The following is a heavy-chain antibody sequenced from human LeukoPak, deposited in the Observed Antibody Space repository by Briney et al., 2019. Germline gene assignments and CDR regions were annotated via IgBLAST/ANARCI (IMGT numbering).Heavy chain of an antibody. D-gene: IGHD6-13*01. CDR2: IYYSGST. V-gene: IGHV4-59*08. CDR3: ARGVIAAVGKGDYFDY. CDR1: GGSISSYY. Sequence: PSETLSLTCTVSGGSISSYYWSWIRQPPGKGLEWIGYIYYSGSTNYNPSLKSRVTISVDTSKNQFSLKLSSVTAADTAVYYCARGVIAAVGKGDYFDYWGQGTLVTVSS. J-gene: IGHJ4*02.